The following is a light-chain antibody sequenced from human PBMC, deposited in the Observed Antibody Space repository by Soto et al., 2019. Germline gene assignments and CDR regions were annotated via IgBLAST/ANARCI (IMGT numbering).Light chain of an antibody. CDR1: QSVRSY. J-gene: IGKJ5*01. V-gene: IGKV3-11*01. CDR2: DAS. CDR3: QQRSSWPSIT. Sequence: ESMLTQSPATLSLSPGERATLSCRASQSVRSYLAWYQQKPGQAPRLLIYDASNRAPGIPARFSGSGSGTDFTLTISSLEPDDFAVYYCQQRSSWPSITFGQGTRLDIK.